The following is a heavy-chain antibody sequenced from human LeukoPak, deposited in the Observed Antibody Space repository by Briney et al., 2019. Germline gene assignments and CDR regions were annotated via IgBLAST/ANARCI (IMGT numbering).Heavy chain of an antibody. CDR1: GGTFSSYA. V-gene: IGHV1-69*04. CDR3: ARGESEGGWYVGSHFDY. Sequence: SVKVSCKASGGTFSSYAISWVRQAPGQGLEWMGRIIPIFGMANYAQKFQGRVTITADKSTSTAYMELSSLRSEDTAVYYCARGESEGGWYVGSHFDYWGQGTLVTVSS. J-gene: IGHJ4*02. D-gene: IGHD6-19*01. CDR2: IIPIFGMA.